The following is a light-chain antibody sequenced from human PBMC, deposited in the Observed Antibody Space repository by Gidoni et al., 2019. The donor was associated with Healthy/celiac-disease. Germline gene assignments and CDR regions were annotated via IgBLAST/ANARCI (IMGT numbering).Light chain of an antibody. CDR1: QSVSSY. V-gene: IGKV3-11*01. Sequence: EIVLTQSPATLSLSPGERATLSCRARQSVSSYLAWYQQKPGQAPRLLIYDASNRATGIPARFSGSGSGTDFTLTISSLEPEDFAVYYCQQRSNWPQLTFGGGTKVEIK. CDR3: QQRSNWPQLT. CDR2: DAS. J-gene: IGKJ4*01.